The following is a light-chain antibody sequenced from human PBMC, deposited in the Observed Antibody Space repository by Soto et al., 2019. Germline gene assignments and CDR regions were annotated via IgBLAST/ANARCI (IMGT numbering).Light chain of an antibody. V-gene: IGLV2-14*03. Sequence: QSALTQPASVSGSPGQSITISCTGTSSDVGGYNHVSWYQQHPGEAPKLMIYDVSSRPSGVSNRFSGSKAADTASLTISGLQAEDEADYYCSSFATTDTPMVFGGGTKVTVL. J-gene: IGLJ2*01. CDR2: DVS. CDR3: SSFATTDTPMV. CDR1: SSDVGGYNH.